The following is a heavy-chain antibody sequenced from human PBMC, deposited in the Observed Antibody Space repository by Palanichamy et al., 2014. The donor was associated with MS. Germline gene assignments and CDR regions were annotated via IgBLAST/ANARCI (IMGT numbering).Heavy chain of an antibody. D-gene: IGHD3-16*02. CDR1: GYALTELS. CDR2: FDPEDGET. Sequence: QVQLVQSGAEVKKPGASVKVSCKVSGYALTELSMHWVRQAPGKGLEWMGGFDPEDGETIYAQKFQGRVTTTDDTSTDTAYMELSSLRSEDTAVYYCATAPLHLGELSLFDYWGQGTLVTVSS. J-gene: IGHJ4*02. V-gene: IGHV1-24*01. CDR3: ATAPLHLGELSLFDY.